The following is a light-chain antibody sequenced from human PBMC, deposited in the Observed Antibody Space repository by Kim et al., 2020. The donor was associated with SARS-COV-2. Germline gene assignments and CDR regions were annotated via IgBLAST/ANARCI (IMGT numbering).Light chain of an antibody. J-gene: IGKJ2*01. CDR1: QNVGNH. Sequence: DIVLTQSPATLSLSPGESATLSCWASQNVGNHLAWYQQKPGQAPRLLLYDASTRATGITDRFGGSGSGTDFTLTVSRLEPEDFAVYYCHLYGRSGGDTFGQGTKLEIK. CDR2: DAS. CDR3: HLYGRSGGDT. V-gene: IGKV3D-20*02.